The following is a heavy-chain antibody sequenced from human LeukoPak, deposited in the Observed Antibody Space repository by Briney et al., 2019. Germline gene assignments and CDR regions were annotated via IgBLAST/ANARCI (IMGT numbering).Heavy chain of an antibody. CDR2: INPNSGGT. Sequence: GALVKVSCKASGYTFTGYYMHWVRQAPGQGLEWMGRINPNSGGTNYAQKFQGRVTMTRDTSISTAYMELSRLRSDDTAVYYCARAHSTVTLYYYYYYGMDVWGQGTTVTVSS. V-gene: IGHV1-2*06. CDR3: ARAHSTVTLYYYYYYGMDV. J-gene: IGHJ6*02. D-gene: IGHD4-17*01. CDR1: GYTFTGYY.